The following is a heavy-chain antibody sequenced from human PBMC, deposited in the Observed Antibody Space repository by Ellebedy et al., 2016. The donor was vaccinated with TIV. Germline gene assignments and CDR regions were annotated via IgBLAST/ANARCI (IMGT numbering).Heavy chain of an antibody. CDR2: IYSGGAT. CDR1: GFTVSSNY. V-gene: IGHV3-66*01. CDR3: ARKYIYGFD. Sequence: PGGPLRLSCAASGFTVSSNYMSWVRQAQGKGLEWVSVIYSGGATSYADSVKGRFTISRDNSKNTLYLQMNSLRVEDTAVYYCARKYIYGFDWGQGTLVTVSS. J-gene: IGHJ4*02. D-gene: IGHD5-18*01.